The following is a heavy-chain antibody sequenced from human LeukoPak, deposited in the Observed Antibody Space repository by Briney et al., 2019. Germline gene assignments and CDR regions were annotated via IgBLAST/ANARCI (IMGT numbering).Heavy chain of an antibody. V-gene: IGHV3-7*01. D-gene: IGHD2-2*01. J-gene: IGHJ6*03. Sequence: GGSLRLSCAASGFTFSSYWMSWVRQAPGKGLEWVANIKQDGSEKYYVDSVKGRFTISRDNAKNSLYLQMNSLRAEDTAVYYCARKLGYCSSTSCQFRYYYYYYMDVWGKGTTVTVSS. CDR2: IKQDGSEK. CDR1: GFTFSSYW. CDR3: ARKLGYCSSTSCQFRYYYYYYMDV.